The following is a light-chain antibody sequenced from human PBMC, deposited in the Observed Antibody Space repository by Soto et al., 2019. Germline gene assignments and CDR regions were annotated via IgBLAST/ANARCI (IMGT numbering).Light chain of an antibody. Sequence: EIVLTRSPGTQSLSPGERATLSCRASQSVANSYLAWYQQKPGQAPRLLIYGASSRATGIPDRFSGSGSGTDFTLTISRLESEDFAVYYCQQYGTLITFGQGTRLEIK. CDR3: QQYGTLIT. J-gene: IGKJ5*01. CDR2: GAS. CDR1: QSVANSY. V-gene: IGKV3-20*01.